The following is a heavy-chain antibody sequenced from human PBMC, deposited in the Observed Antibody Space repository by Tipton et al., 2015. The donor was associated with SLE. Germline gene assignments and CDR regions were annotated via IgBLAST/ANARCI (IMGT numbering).Heavy chain of an antibody. CDR3: ARSEWGYSYALDY. J-gene: IGHJ4*02. CDR1: GYSISSGYY. D-gene: IGHD5-18*01. Sequence: TLSLTCAVSGYSISSGYYWGWIRQPPGKGLEWIGYIYYSGSTNYNPSLKSRVTISVDTSKDQFSLKLSSVTAADTAVYYCARSEWGYSYALDYWGQGTLVTVSS. V-gene: IGHV4-61*01. CDR2: IYYSGST.